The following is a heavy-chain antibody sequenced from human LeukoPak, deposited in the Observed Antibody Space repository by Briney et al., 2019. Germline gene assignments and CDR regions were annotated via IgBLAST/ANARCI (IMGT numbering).Heavy chain of an antibody. Sequence: GESLKISCQGSGYSFTNYWISWVRQMSGKGLEWMGRIDPDDSYTKDSPSFQGHVTISVDNSISTAYMQWSSLKASDTAMYYCARHAGDGGAFDIWGQETMVTVSS. CDR2: IDPDDSYT. CDR1: GYSFTNYW. D-gene: IGHD3-10*01. CDR3: ARHAGDGGAFDI. J-gene: IGHJ3*02. V-gene: IGHV5-10-1*01.